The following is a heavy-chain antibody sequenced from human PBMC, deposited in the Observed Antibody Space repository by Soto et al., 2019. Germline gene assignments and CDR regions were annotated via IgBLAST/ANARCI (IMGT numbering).Heavy chain of an antibody. D-gene: IGHD3-9*01. Sequence: SVTLSLPRTVSGGAIKRGDYFWTWVRQAPRKGLEWIGYIYHTGTTYYNMSLKSRVTISVDRSKNQFSLKLSSVTAADTAVYYCARSPLDILTGYYSAFDYWGQGTLVTVSS. CDR3: ARSPLDILTGYYSAFDY. CDR2: IYHTGTT. CDR1: GGAIKRGDYF. V-gene: IGHV4-30-2*01. J-gene: IGHJ4*02.